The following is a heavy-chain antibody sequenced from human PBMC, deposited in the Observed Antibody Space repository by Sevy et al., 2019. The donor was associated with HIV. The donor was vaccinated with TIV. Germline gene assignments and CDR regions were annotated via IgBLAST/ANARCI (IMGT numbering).Heavy chain of an antibody. V-gene: IGHV3-33*01. CDR2: IWYNGINK. Sequence: GGSLRLSCVASGFTFSTYGMHWVRQAPGKGLEWVAVIWYNGINKYYADSVKGRFTIFRDNSRNNLYLEMNGLTVEDVDDYYCAGERGPLDAFDIWGQGTMVTVSS. CDR1: GFTFSTYG. J-gene: IGHJ3*02. D-gene: IGHD3-10*01. CDR3: AGERGPLDAFDI.